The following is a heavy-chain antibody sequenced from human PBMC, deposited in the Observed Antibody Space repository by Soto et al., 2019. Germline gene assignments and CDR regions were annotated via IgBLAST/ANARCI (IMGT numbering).Heavy chain of an antibody. J-gene: IGHJ6*02. CDR1: GGSISSGGYY. CDR3: ARAVCISTSCYVLDYYYGMDV. D-gene: IGHD2-2*01. CDR2: IYYSGST. Sequence: PSETLSLTCTVSGGSISSGGYYWSWIRQHPGKGLEWIGYIYYSGSTYYNPSLKSRVTISVDTSKNQFSLKLSSVTAADTAVYYCARAVCISTSCYVLDYYYGMDVWGQGTTVTVSS. V-gene: IGHV4-31*03.